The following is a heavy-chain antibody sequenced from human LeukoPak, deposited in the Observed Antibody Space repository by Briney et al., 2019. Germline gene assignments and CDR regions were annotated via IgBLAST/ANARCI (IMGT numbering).Heavy chain of an antibody. D-gene: IGHD4-17*01. CDR1: GYSFTSYW. V-gene: IGHV5-51*01. CDR3: ARRAPLSGESFDY. CDR2: IY. Sequence: GESLKISCKGSGYSFTSYWVGWVRQMPGKGLEWMGIIYSPSFQGQVTISADKSISTAYLQWSSLKASDTAMYYCARRAPLSGESFDYWGQGTLVIVSS. J-gene: IGHJ4*02.